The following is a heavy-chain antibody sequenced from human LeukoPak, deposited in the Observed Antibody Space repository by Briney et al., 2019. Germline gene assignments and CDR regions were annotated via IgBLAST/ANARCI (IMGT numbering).Heavy chain of an antibody. J-gene: IGHJ5*02. CDR3: ARVGGYCSGGSCPNWFDP. D-gene: IGHD2-15*01. CDR1: GGTLSSYA. V-gene: IGHV1-69*05. CDR2: IIPIFGTA. Sequence: SVKVSCKASGGTLSSYAISWVRQAPGQGLEWMGGIIPIFGTANYAQKFQGRVTITTDESTSTAYMELSSLRSEDTAVYYCARVGGYCSGGSCPNWFDPWGQGTLVTVSS.